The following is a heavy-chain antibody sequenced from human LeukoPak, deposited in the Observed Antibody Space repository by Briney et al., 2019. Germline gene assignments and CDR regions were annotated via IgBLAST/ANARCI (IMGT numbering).Heavy chain of an antibody. Sequence: ASVKVSCKASGYAVTDNYIHWVRQAPGQGLEWMGWINPNSGGTNFAQKFQGRVAVTRDTSISTAYVEVSGLKSDDTAVYYCARAEQLVQAFDYWGQGTLVTVSS. CDR1: GYAVTDNY. J-gene: IGHJ4*02. D-gene: IGHD6-6*01. V-gene: IGHV1-2*02. CDR2: INPNSGGT. CDR3: ARAEQLVQAFDY.